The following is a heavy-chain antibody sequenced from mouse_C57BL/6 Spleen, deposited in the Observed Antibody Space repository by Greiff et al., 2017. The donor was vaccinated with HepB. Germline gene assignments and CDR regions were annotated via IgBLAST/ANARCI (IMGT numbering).Heavy chain of an antibody. Sequence: DVQLVESGEGLVKPGGSLKLSCAASGFTFSSYAMSWVRQTPEKRLEWVAYISSGGDYIYYADTVKGRFTISRDNARNTLYLQMSSLKSEDTAMYYCTRDEDYYGSSYGYFDVWGTGTTVTVSS. J-gene: IGHJ1*03. CDR1: GFTFSSYA. CDR3: TRDEDYYGSSYGYFDV. CDR2: ISSGGDYI. V-gene: IGHV5-9-1*02. D-gene: IGHD1-1*01.